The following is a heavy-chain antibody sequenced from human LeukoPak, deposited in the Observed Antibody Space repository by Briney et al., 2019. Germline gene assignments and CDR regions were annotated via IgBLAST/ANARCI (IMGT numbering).Heavy chain of an antibody. V-gene: IGHV1-18*01. CDR2: ISAYNGNT. CDR1: GYTFTSYG. J-gene: IGHJ4*01. D-gene: IGHD3-16*02. CDR3: ARVYDYVWGGYRYYFDY. Sequence: GASVKVSCKASGYTFTSYGISWVRQAPGQGLEWMGWISAYNGNTNYAQKLQGRVTMTTDTSTSTAYMELRSLRSDDTAVYYCARVYDYVWGGYRYYFDYWGHGTLVTVSS.